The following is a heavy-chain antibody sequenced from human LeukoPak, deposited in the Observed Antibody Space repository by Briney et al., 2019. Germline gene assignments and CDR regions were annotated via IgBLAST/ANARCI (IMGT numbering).Heavy chain of an antibody. CDR1: GYTFTSYD. Sequence: ASVKVSCKASGYTFTSYDINWVRQATGQGLEWMGWMNPNSGNTGYAQKFQGRVTITRNTSISTAYMELSSLRSEDTAVYYCARRRGLSRSWGFEYYYYMDVWGKGTTVTVSS. D-gene: IGHD3-10*01. CDR2: MNPNSGNT. V-gene: IGHV1-8*03. CDR3: ARRRGLSRSWGFEYYYYMDV. J-gene: IGHJ6*03.